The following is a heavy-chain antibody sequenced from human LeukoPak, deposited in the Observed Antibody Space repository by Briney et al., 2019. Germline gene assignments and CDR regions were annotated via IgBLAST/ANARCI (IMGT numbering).Heavy chain of an antibody. CDR1: GFTFSTYA. CDR3: ANVRYVDWYYFDY. CDR2: ISGSGGST. J-gene: IGHJ4*02. Sequence: PGGSLRLSCAASGFTFSTYAMNWVRQAPGKGLDWVSGISGSGGSTYYADSVKGRFTISRDNSKNTLYLQMNSLRAEDTAVYYCANVRYVDWYYFDYWGQGALVTVPS. V-gene: IGHV3-23*01. D-gene: IGHD3-9*01.